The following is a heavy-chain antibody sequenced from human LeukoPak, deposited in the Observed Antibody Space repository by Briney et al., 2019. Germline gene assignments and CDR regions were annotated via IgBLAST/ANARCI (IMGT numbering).Heavy chain of an antibody. CDR2: ISYDGSNK. CDR3: AKTLLRYFDWLLSGWDY. Sequence: GRSLRLSCAASGFTFSSYGMHWVRQAPGKGLEWVAVISYDGSNKYYADSVKGRFTISRDNSKNTLYLQMNSLRAEDTAVYYCAKTLLRYFDWLLSGWDYWGQGTLVTVSS. V-gene: IGHV3-30*18. CDR1: GFTFSSYG. D-gene: IGHD3-9*01. J-gene: IGHJ4*02.